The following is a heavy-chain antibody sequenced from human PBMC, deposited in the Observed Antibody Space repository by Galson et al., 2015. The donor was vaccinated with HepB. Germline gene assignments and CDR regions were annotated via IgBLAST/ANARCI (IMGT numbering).Heavy chain of an antibody. D-gene: IGHD3-22*01. V-gene: IGHV6-1*01. J-gene: IGHJ4*02. Sequence: CAISGDSVSSNRVAWNWIRQSPSRGLEWLGRTYYRSKWFNDYAVSVKSRMTINPDTTNDQFSLQLNSVTPEDTAVYYCARSRDSSYDYWGQGTLVTVSS. CDR1: GDSVSSNRVA. CDR2: TYYRSKWFN. CDR3: ARSRDSSYDY.